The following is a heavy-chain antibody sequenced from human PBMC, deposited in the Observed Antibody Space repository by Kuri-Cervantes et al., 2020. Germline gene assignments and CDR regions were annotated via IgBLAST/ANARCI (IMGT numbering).Heavy chain of an antibody. CDR2: IYTSGST. D-gene: IGHD3-22*01. J-gene: IGHJ4*02. Sequence: SETLSLTCTVSGGSISSGSYYWSWIRQPAGKGLEWIGRIYTSGSTNYNPSLKSRVTISVDTSKNQFSPKLSSVTAADTAVYYCARSGYYDSSGYYYWGQGTLVTVSS. V-gene: IGHV4-61*02. CDR3: ARSGYYDSSGYYY. CDR1: GGSISSGSYY.